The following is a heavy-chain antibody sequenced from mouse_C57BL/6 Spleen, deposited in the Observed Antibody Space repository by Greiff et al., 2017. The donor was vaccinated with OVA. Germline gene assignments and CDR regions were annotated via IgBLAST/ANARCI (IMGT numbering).Heavy chain of an antibody. CDR2: ISGGGGNT. CDR3: ARQRETAQTFAY. V-gene: IGHV5-9*01. Sequence: EVKVVESGGGLVKPGGSLKLSCAASGFTFSSYTMSWVRQTPEKRLEWVATISGGGGNTYYPDSVKGRFTISRDNAKNTLYLQMSSLRSEDTALYYCARQRETAQTFAYWGQGTLVTVSA. J-gene: IGHJ3*01. D-gene: IGHD3-2*02. CDR1: GFTFSSYT.